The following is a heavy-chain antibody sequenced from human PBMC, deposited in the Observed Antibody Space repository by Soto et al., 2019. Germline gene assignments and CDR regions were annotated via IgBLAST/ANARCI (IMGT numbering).Heavy chain of an antibody. CDR1: GGSFSGYY. Sequence: PSETLSLTCAVYGGSFSGYYWSWIRQPPGKGLEWIGEINHSGSTNYNPSLKSRVTISVDTSKNQFSLKLSSVTAADTAVYYCARGYRYSSSPRLDYWGQGTLVTVSS. J-gene: IGHJ4*02. D-gene: IGHD6-6*01. V-gene: IGHV4-34*01. CDR3: ARGYRYSSSPRLDY. CDR2: INHSGST.